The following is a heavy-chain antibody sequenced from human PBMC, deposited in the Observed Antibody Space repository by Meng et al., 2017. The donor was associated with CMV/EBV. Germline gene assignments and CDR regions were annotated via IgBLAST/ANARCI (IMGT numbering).Heavy chain of an antibody. D-gene: IGHD4-17*01. J-gene: IGHJ4*02. CDR3: ARGGYYDYGDVGPLDY. Sequence: GESLKISCAASGFTFSSYEMNWVRQAPGKGLEWVSYISSSGSTIYYADSVKGRFTISRDNAKNSLYLQMNSLRAEDTAIYYCARGGYYDYGDVGPLDYWGQGTLVTVSS. V-gene: IGHV3-48*03. CDR1: GFTFSSYE. CDR2: ISSSGSTI.